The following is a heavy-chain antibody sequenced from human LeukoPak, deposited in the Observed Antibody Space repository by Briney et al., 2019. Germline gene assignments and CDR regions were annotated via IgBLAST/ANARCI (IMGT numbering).Heavy chain of an antibody. CDR2: IDNDGHGI. CDR3: ARDPAYCSSTSCYIFDY. J-gene: IGHJ4*02. Sequence: PGGSLRLSCAASGFTFSGYWMHWVRQGPEKGLELVSRIDNDGHGIIYADSVKGRFTISRDNAKNSLYLQMNSLRAEDTAVYYCARDPAYCSSTSCYIFDYWGQGTLVTVSS. D-gene: IGHD2-2*02. CDR1: GFTFSGYW. V-gene: IGHV3-74*01.